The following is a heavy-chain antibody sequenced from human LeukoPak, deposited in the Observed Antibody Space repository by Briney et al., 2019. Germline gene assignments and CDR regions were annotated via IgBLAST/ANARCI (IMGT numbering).Heavy chain of an antibody. J-gene: IGHJ3*02. CDR2: ISSSTSYI. Sequence: GGSLRLSCAASGFTFSSYSMNWVRQAPGKGLEWVSSISSSTSYIYYADSVKGRFTISRDNAKNTLYLQMNSLRAEDTAVYYCAREGLGYCSGGSCYEEDNDAFDIWGQGTMVTVSS. D-gene: IGHD2-15*01. CDR1: GFTFSSYS. V-gene: IGHV3-21*01. CDR3: AREGLGYCSGGSCYEEDNDAFDI.